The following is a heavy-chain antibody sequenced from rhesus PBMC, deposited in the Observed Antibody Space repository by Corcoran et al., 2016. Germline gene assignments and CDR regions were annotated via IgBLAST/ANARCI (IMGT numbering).Heavy chain of an antibody. Sequence: QVQLQESGPGLVKPSETLFLTCPVSGGSVSSSTWWSWIRQPPGKGLEWIGYISCSSGSTYYNPSLKSRVTISTDTSKNQFSLKLSSVTAADTAVYYCARDQIAGTTAFDYWGQGVLVTVSS. CDR3: ARDQIAGTTAFDY. V-gene: IGHV4-65*01. J-gene: IGHJ4*01. CDR2: ISCSSGST. CDR1: GGSVSSSTW. D-gene: IGHD1-20*01.